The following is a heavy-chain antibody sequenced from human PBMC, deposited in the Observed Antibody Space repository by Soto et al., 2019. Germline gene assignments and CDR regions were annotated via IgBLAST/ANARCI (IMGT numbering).Heavy chain of an antibody. CDR3: AREYCSSTSCWVY. CDR2: IIPLFGTP. V-gene: IGHV1-69*06. Sequence: SVKVSCKASGDTFSPHALSWVRQAPGQGLEWMGRIIPLFGTPIYAQKLQGRVTITADKSTSTAYMELSSLRSEDTAVYYCAREYCSSTSCWVYWGQGTLVTVSS. CDR1: GDTFSPHA. D-gene: IGHD2-2*01. J-gene: IGHJ4*02.